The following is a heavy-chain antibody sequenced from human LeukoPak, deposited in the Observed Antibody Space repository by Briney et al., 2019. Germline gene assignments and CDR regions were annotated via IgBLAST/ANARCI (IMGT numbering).Heavy chain of an antibody. V-gene: IGHV4-34*01. CDR3: ARMTTGHDY. CDR1: GTSFTSYY. J-gene: IGHJ4*02. Sequence: SETLSLTCGVSGTSFTSYYWSWIRQTPGKGLERIGEVNHSGYTNMNPSLKSRVTISVDTSKNQFSLMMTSVTAADTAVYFCARMTTGHDYWGQGTLVTVSS. D-gene: IGHD4-17*01. CDR2: VNHSGYT.